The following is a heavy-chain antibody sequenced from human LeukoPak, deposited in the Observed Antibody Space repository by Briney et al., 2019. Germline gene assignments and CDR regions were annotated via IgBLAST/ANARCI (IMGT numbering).Heavy chain of an antibody. Sequence: GGSLRLSCAASGFTFSSYEMNWVRQAPGKGLEWVSYISSSGSTIYYADSVKGRFTISRDNAKNSLYLQMNSLRAEDTAVYYCARADGWLVRGWFDPWGRGTLVTVSS. CDR1: GFTFSSYE. J-gene: IGHJ5*02. CDR2: ISSSGSTI. D-gene: IGHD6-19*01. V-gene: IGHV3-48*03. CDR3: ARADGWLVRGWFDP.